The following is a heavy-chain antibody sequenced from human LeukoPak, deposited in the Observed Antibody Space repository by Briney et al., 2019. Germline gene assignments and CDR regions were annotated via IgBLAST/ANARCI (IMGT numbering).Heavy chain of an antibody. V-gene: IGHV3-66*01. Sequence: GGSLRLSCAASGFTVSSNYMSWVRQAPGKGLEWVSVIYSGGSTYYADSVKGRFTISRDNSKNTLHLQMNSLRAEDTAVYYCARDPQQQLVSDDAFDIWGQGTMVTVSS. J-gene: IGHJ3*02. CDR3: ARDPQQQLVSDDAFDI. D-gene: IGHD6-13*01. CDR1: GFTVSSNY. CDR2: IYSGGST.